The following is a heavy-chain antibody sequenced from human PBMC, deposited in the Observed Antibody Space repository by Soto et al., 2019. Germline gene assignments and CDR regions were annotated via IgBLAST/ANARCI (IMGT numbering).Heavy chain of an antibody. V-gene: IGHV3-23*01. CDR3: XXXXXXXXXXHNWFDS. Sequence: EVHLLESGGALVQPGGSLTLSCAASGFSFSDYAMSWVRQAPGKGLEWVSSISRTGDSAYYADSVKGRFAISRDIXXXXXXXXXXXXXXXXXXXXXXXXXXXXXXXXHNWFDSWGQGTLITVSS. CDR1: GFSFSDYA. J-gene: IGHJ5*01. CDR2: ISRTGDSA.